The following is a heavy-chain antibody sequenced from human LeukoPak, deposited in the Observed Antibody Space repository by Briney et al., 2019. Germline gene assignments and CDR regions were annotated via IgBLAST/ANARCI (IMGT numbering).Heavy chain of an antibody. CDR2: INHSGST. CDR3: ARHYCTGGPCYLDY. D-gene: IGHD2-8*02. Sequence: PSETLSLTCAVYGGSFSGYYWSWIRQPPGKGLEWIGEINHSGSTNYNPSLKSRVTISVDTSKNQFSLKLSSVTAADTAVYYCARHYCTGGPCYLDYWGQGTLVTVSS. CDR1: GGSFSGYY. J-gene: IGHJ4*02. V-gene: IGHV4-34*01.